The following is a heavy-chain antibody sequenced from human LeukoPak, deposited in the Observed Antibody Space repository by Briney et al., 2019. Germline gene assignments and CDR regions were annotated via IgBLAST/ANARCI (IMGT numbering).Heavy chain of an antibody. CDR3: ARDFSSAYYYYGMDV. CDR2: ISSSSSYI. Sequence: GGSLRLSCAASGFTFSSYSMNWVRKAPGKGLEWVSSISSSSSYIYYADSVKGRFTISRDNAKNSLYLQMNSLRAEDTAVYYCARDFSSAYYYYGMDVWGQGTTVTVSS. CDR1: GFTFSSYS. J-gene: IGHJ6*02. D-gene: IGHD2/OR15-2a*01. V-gene: IGHV3-21*03.